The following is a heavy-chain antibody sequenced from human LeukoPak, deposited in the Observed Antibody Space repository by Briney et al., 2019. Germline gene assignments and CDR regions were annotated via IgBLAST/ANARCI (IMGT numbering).Heavy chain of an antibody. J-gene: IGHJ1*01. CDR3: ARRAEAAEYFHH. Sequence: GESLKISCEVSGYTFTSQWINWVRQMPGKGLEWMGRIDPSDSYTNYSPSFQGHVTISVDKSISTAYLQWSSLKASDTAMYYCARRAEAAEYFHHWGQGTLVTVSS. V-gene: IGHV5-10-1*01. D-gene: IGHD1-14*01. CDR1: GYTFTSQW. CDR2: IDPSDSYT.